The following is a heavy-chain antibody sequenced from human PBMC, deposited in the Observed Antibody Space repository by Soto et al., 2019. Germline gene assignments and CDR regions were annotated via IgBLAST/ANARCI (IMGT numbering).Heavy chain of an antibody. V-gene: IGHV4-59*08. Sequence: PSETLSLTCTVSGGSISSYYWSWIRQPPGKELEWIGYIYYSGSTNYNPSLKSRVTISVDTSKNQFSLKLSSVTAADTAVYYCARQGRSNSIAVAGKPYYYGMDVWGQGTTVTVSS. CDR3: ARQGRSNSIAVAGKPYYYGMDV. D-gene: IGHD6-19*01. J-gene: IGHJ6*02. CDR2: IYYSGST. CDR1: GGSISSYY.